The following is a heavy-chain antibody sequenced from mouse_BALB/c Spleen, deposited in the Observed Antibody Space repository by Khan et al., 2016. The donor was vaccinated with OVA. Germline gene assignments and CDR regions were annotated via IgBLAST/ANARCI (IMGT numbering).Heavy chain of an antibody. CDR3: ARVYGGDFDY. CDR1: GYSITTDYA. J-gene: IGHJ2*01. V-gene: IGHV3-2*02. Sequence: EVQLQESGPGLVKPSQSLSLTCTVTGYSITTDYAWNWIRQFPGNKLEWMGFISYNGNTKYNPSLKSRISITRDTSKNQLFLQLKSVTTEDTARYYCARVYGGDFDYWGQGTTLTVSS. D-gene: IGHD1-1*01. CDR2: ISYNGNT.